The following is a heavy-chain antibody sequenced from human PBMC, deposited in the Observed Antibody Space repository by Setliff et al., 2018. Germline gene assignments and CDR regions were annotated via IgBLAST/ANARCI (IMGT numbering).Heavy chain of an antibody. CDR2: IYIGGSA. CDR1: GGSISSYY. V-gene: IGHV4-4*07. J-gene: IGHJ6*03. CDR3: AREQWPDPPGYYYMDV. D-gene: IGHD6-19*01. Sequence: SETLSLTCTVSGGSISSYYWSWIRQPAGKGLEWIGHIYIGGSANYNPSLKSRVTMSIDTSKNQFSLKLNSVTAADMAVYYCAREQWPDPPGYYYMDVWAKGTTVTSP.